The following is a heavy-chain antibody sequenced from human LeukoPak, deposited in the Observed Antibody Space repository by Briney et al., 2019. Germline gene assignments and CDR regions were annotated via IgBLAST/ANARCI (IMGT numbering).Heavy chain of an antibody. V-gene: IGHV4-34*01. CDR3: ARQYGYNYGHIDY. CDR1: GGSFSGYY. D-gene: IGHD5-18*01. J-gene: IGHJ4*02. Sequence: PSETLSLTCAVYGGSFSGYYWSWIRQPPGKGLEWIGEINHSGSTNYNPSLKSRVTISVDTSKNQFSLKLNSVTAADTAVYYCARQYGYNYGHIDYWGQGTLVTVSS. CDR2: INHSGST.